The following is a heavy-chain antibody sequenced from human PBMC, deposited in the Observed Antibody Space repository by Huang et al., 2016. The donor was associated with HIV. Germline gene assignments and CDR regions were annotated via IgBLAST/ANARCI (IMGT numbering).Heavy chain of an antibody. V-gene: IGHV3-23*01. CDR2: ISGSGVRT. J-gene: IGHJ4*02. D-gene: IGHD5-18*01. Sequence: EVQLLESGGGLVQPGVSLSPSCIASGFTFSHYAMSWVRQGPGKWRECVSSISGSGVRTNYADAVKGRFTISRDNFKNTLYLQMNSLRAEDTAVYYCAEEVSGYSYGIDYWGQGTLVTVSS. CDR1: GFTFSHYA. CDR3: AEEVSGYSYGIDY.